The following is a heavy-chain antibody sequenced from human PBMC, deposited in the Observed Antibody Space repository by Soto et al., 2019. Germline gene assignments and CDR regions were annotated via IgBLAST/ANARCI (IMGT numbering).Heavy chain of an antibody. Sequence: QVQLQQWGAGLLKPSETLSLTCAVYGGSFSGYYWSWIRQPPRKGLEWIGEINHSGSTNYNPSLKSRVTISVDTSKNQFSLKLSSVTAADTAVYYCARGEVDTAMAPKGFDYWGQGTLVTVSS. CDR2: INHSGST. J-gene: IGHJ4*02. CDR1: GGSFSGYY. V-gene: IGHV4-34*01. D-gene: IGHD5-18*01. CDR3: ARGEVDTAMAPKGFDY.